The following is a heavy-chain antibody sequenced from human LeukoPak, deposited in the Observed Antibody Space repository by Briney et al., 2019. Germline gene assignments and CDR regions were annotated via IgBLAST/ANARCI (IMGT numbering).Heavy chain of an antibody. V-gene: IGHV3-11*01. CDR2: ISSSGSTI. D-gene: IGHD6-13*01. Sequence: GGSLRLSCTASGFTFGDYAMTWVRQAPGKGLEWVSYISSSGSTIYYADSVKGRFTISRDNAKNSLYLQMNSLRAEDTAVCYCARDIAAAGTDYWGRGTLVTVSS. CDR1: GFTFGDYA. J-gene: IGHJ4*02. CDR3: ARDIAAAGTDY.